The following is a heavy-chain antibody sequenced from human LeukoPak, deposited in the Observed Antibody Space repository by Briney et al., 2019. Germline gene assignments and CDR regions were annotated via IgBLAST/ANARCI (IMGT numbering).Heavy chain of an antibody. CDR3: GRDRGSSGGFDY. Sequence: SETLSLTCTVSGDSISGDYWSWIRQPPGKGLEWIAYIYYSGGTNYNPSLKSRVTISVDTSKNQFSLRLSSVTAADTAVYYCGRDRGSSGGFDYWGQGTLVTVSS. CDR1: GDSISGDY. J-gene: IGHJ4*02. V-gene: IGHV4-59*01. CDR2: IYYSGGT. D-gene: IGHD3-16*01.